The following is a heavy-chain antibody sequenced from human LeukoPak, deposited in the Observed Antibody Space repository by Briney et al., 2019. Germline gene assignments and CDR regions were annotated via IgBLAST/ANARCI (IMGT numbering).Heavy chain of an antibody. CDR3: ARYVWGSYPTFEDY. CDR2: IYYSGST. J-gene: IGHJ4*02. Sequence: PSETLSLTSTVSGGAISSYYWSWIPQPPGPGLEWLGGIYYSGSTNYTTSLKSRVTISVDTSKNQFSLKLSSVTAAEKAVYYCARYVWGSYPTFEDYWGQGTLVTVSS. D-gene: IGHD3-16*02. CDR1: GGAISSYY. V-gene: IGHV4-59*01.